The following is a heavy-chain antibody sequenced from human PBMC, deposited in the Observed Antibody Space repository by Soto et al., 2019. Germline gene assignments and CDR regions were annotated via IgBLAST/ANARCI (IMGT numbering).Heavy chain of an antibody. J-gene: IGHJ6*02. CDR2: INHSGST. V-gene: IGHV4-34*01. CDR1: GGSFSGYY. D-gene: IGHD3-10*01. CDR3: ARSYYYGSGSYYAQYYYYGMDV. Sequence: QVQLQQWGAGLLKPSETLSLTCAVYGGSFSGYYWSWIRQPPGKGLEWIGEINHSGSTNYNPSLKSRVTISVATSKNQFSLKLSSVTAADTAVYYCARSYYYGSGSYYAQYYYYGMDVWGQGTTVTVSS.